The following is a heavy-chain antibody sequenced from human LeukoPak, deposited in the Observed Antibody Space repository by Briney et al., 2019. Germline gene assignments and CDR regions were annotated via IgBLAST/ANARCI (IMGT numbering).Heavy chain of an antibody. CDR1: GFTFSSYA. Sequence: PGGSLRLSCAASGFTFSSYAMHWVRQAPGKGLEYVSAISSNGGSTYYANSVKGRFTISRDNSKNTLYLQTGSLRAEDMAVYYCARDSSGWYLGYWGQGTLVTVSS. V-gene: IGHV3-64*01. D-gene: IGHD6-19*01. J-gene: IGHJ4*02. CDR3: ARDSSGWYLGY. CDR2: ISSNGGST.